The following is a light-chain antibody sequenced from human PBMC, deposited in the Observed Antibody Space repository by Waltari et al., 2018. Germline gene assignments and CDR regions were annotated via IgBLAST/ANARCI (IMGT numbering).Light chain of an antibody. CDR1: SSDIGASSY. CDR3: CSYTGRATLI. V-gene: IGLV2-14*01. J-gene: IGLJ2*01. CDR2: DLT. Sequence: QSALTQPASVSGSPGQPLTISCTGTSSDIGASSYVSWYQQLPGRPPKLIIFDLTERPSGVSNRFSGSKSGNTASLTISGLQADDEADYYCCSYTGRATLICGGGTVLTVL.